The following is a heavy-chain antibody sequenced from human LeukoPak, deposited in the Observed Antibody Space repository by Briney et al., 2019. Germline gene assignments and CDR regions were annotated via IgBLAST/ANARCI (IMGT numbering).Heavy chain of an antibody. CDR2: ISSSSSYI. CDR3: AGDYYDSSGHYYRVTPRDAFDI. CDR1: GFTFSSYS. J-gene: IGHJ3*02. V-gene: IGHV3-21*01. Sequence: GGSLRLSCAASGFTFSSYSMNWVRQAPGKGLEWVSSISSSSSYIYYADSVKGRFTISRDNAKNSLYLQMNSLRAEDTAVYYCAGDYYDSSGHYYRVTPRDAFDIWGQGTMVTVSS. D-gene: IGHD3-22*01.